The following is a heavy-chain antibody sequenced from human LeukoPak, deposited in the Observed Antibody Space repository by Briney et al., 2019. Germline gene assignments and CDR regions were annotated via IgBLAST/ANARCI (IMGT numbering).Heavy chain of an antibody. V-gene: IGHV3-23*01. J-gene: IGHJ3*02. CDR1: GFTFSSYA. D-gene: IGHD1-26*01. CDR2: ISGSGGST. Sequence: GGSLRLSCAASGFTFSSYAMSWVRQAPGKGLEWVSAISGSGGSTYYADSVKGRFTISRDNSKNTLCLQMNSLRAEDTAVYYCAKDSGAFDAFDIWGQGTMVTVSS. CDR3: AKDSGAFDAFDI.